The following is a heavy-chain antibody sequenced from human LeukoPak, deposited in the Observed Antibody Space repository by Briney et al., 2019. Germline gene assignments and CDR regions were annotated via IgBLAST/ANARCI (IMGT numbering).Heavy chain of an antibody. CDR2: IYYSGST. CDR1: GGSISSGSYY. V-gene: IGHV4-39*01. D-gene: IGHD3-16*01. J-gene: IGHJ4*02. CDR3: ARLARLGYYLDY. Sequence: SETLSLTCTVSGGSISSGSYYWGWIRQPPGKGLEWIGSIYYSGSTYYNPSLKSRVTISVDTSKNQFSLKLSSVTAADTAVYYCARLARLGYYLDYWGQGTPATVSS.